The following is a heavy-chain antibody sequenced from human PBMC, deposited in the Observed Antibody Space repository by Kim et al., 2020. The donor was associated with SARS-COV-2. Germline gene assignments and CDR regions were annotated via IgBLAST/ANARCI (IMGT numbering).Heavy chain of an antibody. V-gene: IGHV3-30*18. J-gene: IGHJ3*02. Sequence: GGSLRLSCAASGFTFSSYGMHWVRQAPGKGLEWVAVISYDGSNKYYADSVKGRFTISRDNSKNTLYLQMNSLRAEDTAVYYCAKVVGAGYNWNYISSFDIWGQGTMVTVSS. D-gene: IGHD1-7*01. CDR3: AKVVGAGYNWNYISSFDI. CDR2: ISYDGSNK. CDR1: GFTFSSYG.